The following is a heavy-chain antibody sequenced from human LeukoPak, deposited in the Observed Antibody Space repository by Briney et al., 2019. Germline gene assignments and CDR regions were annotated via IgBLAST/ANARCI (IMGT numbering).Heavy chain of an antibody. Sequence: GGSLRLSCAVSGITLSSYAMSWVRQAPGKGLEWVSAISGSGGSTYYADSVKGRFTISRDNSKNTLYLQMNSLRAEDTAVYYCAKGSGSEGYCSSTSCYMSFDYWGQGTLVTVSS. CDR2: ISGSGGST. V-gene: IGHV3-23*01. J-gene: IGHJ4*02. CDR1: GITLSSYA. D-gene: IGHD2-2*02. CDR3: AKGSGSEGYCSSTSCYMSFDY.